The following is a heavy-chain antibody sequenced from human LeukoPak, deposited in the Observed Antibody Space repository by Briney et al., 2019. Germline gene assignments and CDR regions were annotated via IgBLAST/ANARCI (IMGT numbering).Heavy chain of an antibody. CDR2: ISYDGSNK. CDR1: GFTFSSYT. CDR3: ARAFYRFGVVTGWFDP. V-gene: IGHV3-30*01. Sequence: GGSLRLSCAASGFTFSSYTMHWVRQAPGKGIEWVAVISYDGSNKYYADSVKGRFTISRDTSKNTLYLQMNSLRAEDTAVYSCARAFYRFGVVTGWFDPWGQGTLVTVSS. J-gene: IGHJ5*02. D-gene: IGHD3-3*01.